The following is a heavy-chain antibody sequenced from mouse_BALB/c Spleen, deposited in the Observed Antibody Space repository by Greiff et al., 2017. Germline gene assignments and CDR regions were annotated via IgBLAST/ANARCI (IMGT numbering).Heavy chain of an antibody. Sequence: QVQLKESGPGLVAPSQSLSITCTVSGFSLTSYDISWIRQPPGKGLEWLGVIWTGGGTNYNSAFMSRLSISKDNSKSQVFLKMNSLQTDDTAIYYCVRGGGGSGDYFDYWGQGTTLTVSS. CDR3: VRGGGGSGDYFDY. CDR2: IWTGGGT. CDR1: GFSLTSYD. D-gene: IGHD3-2*02. V-gene: IGHV2-9-2*01. J-gene: IGHJ2*01.